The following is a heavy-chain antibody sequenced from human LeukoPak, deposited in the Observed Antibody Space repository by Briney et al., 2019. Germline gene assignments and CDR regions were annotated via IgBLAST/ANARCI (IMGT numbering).Heavy chain of an antibody. CDR3: AKESVYSRILDV. D-gene: IGHD6-13*01. CDR1: GFTFSDYA. Sequence: GGSLRLSCAASGFTFSDYAMHWVRQAPGKELEYVSAISSNGGSIHYANSVKGRFTISRDNSKNSLYLQMNSLRAEDTALYYCAKESVYSRILDVWGKGTTVTVSS. CDR2: ISSNGGSI. J-gene: IGHJ6*04. V-gene: IGHV3-64*01.